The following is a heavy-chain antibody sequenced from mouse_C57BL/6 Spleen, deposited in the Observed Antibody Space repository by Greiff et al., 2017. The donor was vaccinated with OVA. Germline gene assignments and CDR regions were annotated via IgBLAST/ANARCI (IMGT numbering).Heavy chain of an antibody. CDR2: ISDGGSYT. CDR1: GFTFSSYA. V-gene: IGHV5-4*01. D-gene: IGHD1-1*01. J-gene: IGHJ3*01. CDR3: ARDYYGSSSFAY. Sequence: EVQLQESGGGLVKPGGSLKLSCAASGFTFSSYAMSWVRQTPEKRLEWVATISDGGSYTYYPDNVKGRFTISRDNAKNNLYLQMSHLKSEDTAMYYCARDYYGSSSFAYWGQGTLVTVSA.